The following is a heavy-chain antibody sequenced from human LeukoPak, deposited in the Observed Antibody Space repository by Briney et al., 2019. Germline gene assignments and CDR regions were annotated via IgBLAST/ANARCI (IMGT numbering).Heavy chain of an antibody. CDR3: ASGRYDFWSGYFDY. CDR1: GFTFSSSA. CDR2: IYSGGST. D-gene: IGHD3-3*01. V-gene: IGHV3-53*01. J-gene: IGHJ4*02. Sequence: GGSLRLSCAASGFTFSSSAMSWVRQAPGKGLEWVSVIYSGGSTYYADSVKGRFTISRDNSKNTLYLQMNSLRAEDTAVYYCASGRYDFWSGYFDYWGQGALVTVSS.